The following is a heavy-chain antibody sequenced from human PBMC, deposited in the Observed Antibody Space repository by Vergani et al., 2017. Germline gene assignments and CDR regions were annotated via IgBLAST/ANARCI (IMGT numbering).Heavy chain of an antibody. D-gene: IGHD3-9*01. J-gene: IGHJ5*02. CDR2: INHSGST. V-gene: IGHV4-34*01. CDR3: ARRYYDILTGYYDGSWFDP. CDR1: GGSFSGYY. Sequence: QVQLQQWGAGLLKPSETLSLTCAVYGGSFSGYYWSWIRQPPGKGLEWIGEINHSGSTNYNPSLKSRVTISVDTSKNQFSLKLSSVTAADTAVYYCARRYYDILTGYYDGSWFDPWGQGTLVTVSS.